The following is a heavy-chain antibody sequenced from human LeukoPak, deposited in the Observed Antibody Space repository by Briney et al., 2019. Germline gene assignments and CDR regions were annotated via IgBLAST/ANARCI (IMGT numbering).Heavy chain of an antibody. D-gene: IGHD5-12*01. CDR2: INQGGSVK. CDR1: GFTFRSYW. V-gene: IGHV3-7*01. Sequence: GGSLRLSCAASGFTFRSYWMSWVRQAPGKGLEWVANINQGGSVKYYVDSVKGRFTISRDDAKNSLYVQMNSLRDEDTAVYYCARVGYSGWNLEYWGQGTLVTVTS. CDR3: ARVGYSGWNLEY. J-gene: IGHJ4*02.